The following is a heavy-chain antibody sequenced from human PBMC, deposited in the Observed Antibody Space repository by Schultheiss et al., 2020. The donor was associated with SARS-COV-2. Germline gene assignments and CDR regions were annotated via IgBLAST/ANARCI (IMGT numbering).Heavy chain of an antibody. CDR1: GFTFKKFA. J-gene: IGHJ5*02. D-gene: IGHD4-23*01. CDR3: ARVPVVTIDWFDP. CDR2: ILYDGSNK. Sequence: GESLKISCAASGFTFKKFAMSWVRQAPGKGLEWVAVILYDGSNKYYADSVKGRFTISRDNSKNTLYLQMNSLRAEDTAVYYCARVPVVTIDWFDPWGQGTLVTVSS. V-gene: IGHV3-30*04.